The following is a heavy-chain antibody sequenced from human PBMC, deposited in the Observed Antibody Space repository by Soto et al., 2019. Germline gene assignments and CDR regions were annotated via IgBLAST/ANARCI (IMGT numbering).Heavy chain of an antibody. Sequence: GGSLRLSCAASGFTFSSYAMSWVRQAPGKGLEWVSAISGSGGSTYYADPVKGRFTISRDNSKNTLYLQMNSLRAEDTAVYYCAKGGPIALYYGMDVWGQGTTVTVSS. J-gene: IGHJ6*02. V-gene: IGHV3-23*01. D-gene: IGHD6-13*01. CDR3: AKGGPIALYYGMDV. CDR1: GFTFSSYA. CDR2: ISGSGGST.